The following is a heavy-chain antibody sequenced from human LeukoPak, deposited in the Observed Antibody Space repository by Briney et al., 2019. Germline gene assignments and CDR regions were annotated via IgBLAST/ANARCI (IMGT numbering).Heavy chain of an antibody. CDR2: ISWNSGSI. Sequence: GRSLRLSCAASGFTFDDCAMHWVRQAPGKGLEWVSGISWNSGSIGYADSVKGRFTISRDNAKNSLYLQMNSLRAEDTALYYCAKEGWFDPWGQGTLVTVSS. V-gene: IGHV3-9*01. CDR3: AKEGWFDP. J-gene: IGHJ5*02. CDR1: GFTFDDCA.